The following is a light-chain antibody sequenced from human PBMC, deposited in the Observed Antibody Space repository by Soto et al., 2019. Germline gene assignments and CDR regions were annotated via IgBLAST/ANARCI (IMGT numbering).Light chain of an antibody. CDR2: RDS. V-gene: IGLV3-9*01. CDR1: KIERKN. CDR3: QVWDSSTAV. J-gene: IGLJ1*01. Sequence: SYELTQSLSVSVALGQTAGITCGGYKIERKNVHWYQQRPGQAPVLVIYRDSNRPSGIPERFSGSNSGNTATLTISRAQAGDEADYYCQVWDSSTAVFGTGTKLTVL.